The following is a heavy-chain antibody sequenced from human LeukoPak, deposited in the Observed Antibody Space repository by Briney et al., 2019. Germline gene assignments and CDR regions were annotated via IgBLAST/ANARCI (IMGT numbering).Heavy chain of an antibody. J-gene: IGHJ4*02. D-gene: IGHD3-3*01. V-gene: IGHV3-23*01. CDR3: AKDRGYDFWSELDY. CDR2: FSGSGGST. CDR1: GFTFCSYA. Sequence: GSLRLSFAASGFTFCSYAMSWVRQAPGKGLGWGSAFSGSGGSTYYADSVKGRFTISRDNSKNTLYLQMNSLRAEDTAVYYCAKDRGYDFWSELDYWGQGTLVTVSS.